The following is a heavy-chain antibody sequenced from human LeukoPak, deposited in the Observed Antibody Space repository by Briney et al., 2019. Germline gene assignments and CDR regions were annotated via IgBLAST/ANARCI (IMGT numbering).Heavy chain of an antibody. V-gene: IGHV4-61*02. D-gene: IGHD3-16*02. J-gene: IGHJ3*02. CDR1: GGSLSSGSYY. CDR3: ARTQHNTGSGYDFYDYVWGSYRPDAFDI. CDR2: IYTSGST. Sequence: SETLSLTCTVSGGSLSSGSYYWSWIRQPAGKGLEWIGRIYTSGSTNYNPSLKSRVTISVDTSKNQFSLKLSSVTAADTAVYYCARTQHNTGSGYDFYDYVWGSYRPDAFDIWGQGTMVTVSS.